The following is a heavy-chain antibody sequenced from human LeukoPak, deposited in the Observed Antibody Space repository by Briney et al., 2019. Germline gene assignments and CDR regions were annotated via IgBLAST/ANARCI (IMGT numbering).Heavy chain of an antibody. Sequence: ASVTDSCKASGYTFTGYYMHWVRPAPGQGLEWMGCINSNSGGTNYAQKFQGRVTMTRDTSISTAYMELSRLRSDDTAVYYCARDYRPEVGKDSSGWYKIDYWGQGTLVTVSS. D-gene: IGHD6-19*01. CDR3: ARDYRPEVGKDSSGWYKIDY. CDR2: INSNSGGT. V-gene: IGHV1-2*02. J-gene: IGHJ4*02. CDR1: GYTFTGYY.